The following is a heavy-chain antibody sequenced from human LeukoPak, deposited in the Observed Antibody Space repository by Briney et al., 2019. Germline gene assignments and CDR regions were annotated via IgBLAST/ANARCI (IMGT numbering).Heavy chain of an antibody. Sequence: GGSLRLSCAASGFTFSTYNMNWVRQAPGKGLEWVSSITSSSSYIYYADSVKGRFTISRDNAKNSLYLQMNSLRAEDTAVYYCASTTHLDYWGQGTLVTVSS. V-gene: IGHV3-21*01. CDR1: GFTFSTYN. D-gene: IGHD4-11*01. J-gene: IGHJ4*02. CDR3: ASTTHLDY. CDR2: ITSSSSYI.